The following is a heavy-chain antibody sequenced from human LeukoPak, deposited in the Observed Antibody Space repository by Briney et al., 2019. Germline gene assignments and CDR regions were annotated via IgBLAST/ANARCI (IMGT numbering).Heavy chain of an antibody. J-gene: IGHJ4*02. CDR2: IYVYGAT. V-gene: IGHV4-4*07. D-gene: IGHD2-15*01. CDR3: ARDVVGAPDDF. CDR1: GASVSNSY. Sequence: PSETLSLTCSVSGASVSNSYWSWIRQPAGKGLEWIGRIYVYGATSYNPSLKSRVTMSVDTSKRQFSLKLTSVTAADTAVYYCARDVVGAPDDFWGRGILVTVSS.